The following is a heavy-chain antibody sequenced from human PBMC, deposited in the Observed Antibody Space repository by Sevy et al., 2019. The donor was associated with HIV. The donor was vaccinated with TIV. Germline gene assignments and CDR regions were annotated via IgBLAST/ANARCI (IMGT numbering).Heavy chain of an antibody. D-gene: IGHD3-22*01. CDR3: ARAGDYYDSSGYKSDPEYFQH. Sequence: SETLSLTCTVSGGSISSSSYYWGWIRQPPGKGLEWIGSMYYSGSTYYNPSLKSRVTISVDTSKTQFSLKLSSVTAADTAVYYCARAGDYYDSSGYKSDPEYFQHWGQGTLVTVSS. V-gene: IGHV4-39*01. J-gene: IGHJ1*01. CDR1: GGSISSSSYY. CDR2: MYYSGST.